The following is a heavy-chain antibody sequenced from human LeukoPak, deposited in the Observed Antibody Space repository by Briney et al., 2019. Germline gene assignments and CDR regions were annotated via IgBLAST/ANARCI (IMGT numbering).Heavy chain of an antibody. J-gene: IGHJ5*02. CDR2: ISSSSSYI. CDR3: ARGWSTMVRGFPARGESLWFDP. CDR1: GFTFSSYS. V-gene: IGHV3-21*01. D-gene: IGHD3-10*01. Sequence: PGGSLRLSCAASGFTFSSYSMNWVRQAPGKGLEWVSSISSSSSYIYYADSVKGRFTISRDNAKNSLYLQMNSLRAEDTAVYYCARGWSTMVRGFPARGESLWFDPWGQGTLVTVSS.